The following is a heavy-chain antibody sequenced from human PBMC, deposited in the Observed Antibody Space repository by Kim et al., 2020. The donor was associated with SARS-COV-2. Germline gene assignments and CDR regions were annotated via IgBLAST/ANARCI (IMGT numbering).Heavy chain of an antibody. Sequence: GESLKISCKGSGYSFTSYWISWVRQMPGKGLEWMGRIDPSDSYTNYSPSFQGHVTISADKSISTAYLQWRSLKASDTAMYYCARHRGDIVVVPAAAFDYWGQGTLVTVSS. D-gene: IGHD2-2*01. CDR1: GYSFTSYW. V-gene: IGHV5-10-1*01. J-gene: IGHJ4*02. CDR2: IDPSDSYT. CDR3: ARHRGDIVVVPAAAFDY.